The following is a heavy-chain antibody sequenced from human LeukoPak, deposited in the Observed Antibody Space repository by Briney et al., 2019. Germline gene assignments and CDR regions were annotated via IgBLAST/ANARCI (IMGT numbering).Heavy chain of an antibody. V-gene: IGHV3-7*01. CDR1: GFTFSSYW. J-gene: IGHJ3*02. CDR3: ARAHCSGRGCYQRYDGFDI. D-gene: IGHD2-15*01. CDR2: IKQDGSEK. Sequence: GGSLRLSCAASGFTFSSYWMSWVRQAPGKGLEWVANIKQDGSEKYYVDSVKGRFTISRDNAKNSLYLQMNSLRAEDTAVYYCARAHCSGRGCYQRYDGFDIWGQGTVVTVSS.